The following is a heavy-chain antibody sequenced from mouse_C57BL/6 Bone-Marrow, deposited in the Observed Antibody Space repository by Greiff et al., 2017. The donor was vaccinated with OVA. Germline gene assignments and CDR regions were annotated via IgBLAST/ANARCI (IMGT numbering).Heavy chain of an antibody. J-gene: IGHJ1*03. CDR3: ARYNPTWYFDV. V-gene: IGHV1-4*01. CDR1: GYTFTSYT. CDR2: INPSSGYT. D-gene: IGHD1-3*01. Sequence: QVQLQQSGAELARPGASVKMSCKASGYTFTSYTMHWVKQRPGQGLEWIGYINPSSGYTKYNQKFKDKATLTADKSSSTAYMQLSSLTSEDSAVYYCARYNPTWYFDVWGTGTTVTVSS.